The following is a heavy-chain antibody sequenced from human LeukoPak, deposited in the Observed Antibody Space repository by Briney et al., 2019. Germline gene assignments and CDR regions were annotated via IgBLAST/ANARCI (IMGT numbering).Heavy chain of an antibody. Sequence: SETLSLTCTVSGGSISSDYWSWIRQPPGKGLEWIGYIYYSGSTRYNPSLKSRVTISVDTSKNQFSLKLSSVTAADTAVYYCARLLVVGGSDVFDNLGQGTMVAVSS. CDR2: IYYSGST. CDR3: ARLLVVGGSDVFDN. V-gene: IGHV4-59*08. D-gene: IGHD2-8*02. J-gene: IGHJ3*02. CDR1: GGSISSDY.